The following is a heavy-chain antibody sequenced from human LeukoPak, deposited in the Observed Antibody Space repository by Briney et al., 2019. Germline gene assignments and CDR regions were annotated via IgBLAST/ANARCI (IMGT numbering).Heavy chain of an antibody. V-gene: IGHV3-15*01. CDR2: IKSKTDGGTT. CDR3: ITFSMIVVVITD. Sequence: KSGGSLRLSCVASGFTFSNAWMSWVRQAPGKGLEWVGRIKSKTDGGTTDYAAPVKGRFTISRDDSKNTPYLQMNSLKTEDTAVYYCITFSMIVVVITDWGQGTLVTVSS. J-gene: IGHJ4*02. D-gene: IGHD3-22*01. CDR1: GFTFSNAW.